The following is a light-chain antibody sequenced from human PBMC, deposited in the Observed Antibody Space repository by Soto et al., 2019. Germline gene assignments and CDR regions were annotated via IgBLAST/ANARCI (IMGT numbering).Light chain of an antibody. CDR1: QSISSY. CDR3: QQAASFPIT. CDR2: AAS. J-gene: IGKJ5*01. V-gene: IGKV1-39*01. Sequence: DIQMTQSPSSLSASLGDRVAITCRASQSISSYLNWYQQKPGKTPKVLIYAASNLQSGVPSRFSGSGSGTDFTLTINGLQPEDFATYYCQQAASFPITFGQGTRLEI.